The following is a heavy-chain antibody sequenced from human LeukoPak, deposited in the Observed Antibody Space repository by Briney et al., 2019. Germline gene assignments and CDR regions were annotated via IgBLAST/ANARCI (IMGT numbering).Heavy chain of an antibody. CDR3: ARAGY. Sequence: GGSLRLSCAASGFTFSSYSMNWVRQAPGKGLEWVSSISSSSSYIYYEDSVKGRLTISRDNAKNSLYLQMNSLRAEDTAVYYCARAGYWGQGTLVTVSS. CDR1: GFTFSSYS. J-gene: IGHJ4*02. V-gene: IGHV3-21*01. CDR2: ISSSSSYI.